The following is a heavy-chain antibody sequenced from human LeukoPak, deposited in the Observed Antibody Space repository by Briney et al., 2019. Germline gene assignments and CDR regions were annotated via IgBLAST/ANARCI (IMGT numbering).Heavy chain of an antibody. J-gene: IGHJ4*02. CDR1: GGTFSSYA. CDR2: IIPIFGTA. D-gene: IGHD5-18*01. V-gene: IGHV1-69*01. CDR3: ARVEGYSYHFDY. Sequence: ASVKVSCTASGGTFSSYAISGVRQAPGQGLEWMGGIIPIFGTANSAQKFQGRVTITADEATSTAYLELSSLRSEDTAVYYCARVEGYSYHFDYWGQGTLVTVSS.